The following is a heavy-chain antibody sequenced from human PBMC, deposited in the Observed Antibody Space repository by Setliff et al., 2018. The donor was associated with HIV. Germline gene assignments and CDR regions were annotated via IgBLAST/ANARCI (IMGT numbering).Heavy chain of an antibody. Sequence: SETLSLTCTVSGGSISNYYWSWLRQPPGKGLEWIGYISYTGSTNYNPSLKSRVTISVDTSKNPFSLKLTSVTAADTAVYYCAGGLHYGLGKFGYWGQGTLVTVSS. D-gene: IGHD3-10*01. CDR3: AGGLHYGLGKFGY. CDR1: GGSISNYY. V-gene: IGHV4-59*01. J-gene: IGHJ4*02. CDR2: ISYTGST.